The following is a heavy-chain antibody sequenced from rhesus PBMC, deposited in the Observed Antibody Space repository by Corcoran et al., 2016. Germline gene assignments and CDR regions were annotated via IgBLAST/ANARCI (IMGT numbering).Heavy chain of an antibody. Sequence: QLQLQVSGPGLVKPSATLSVTCAVSGGLISSSYSSWIRQAPGKGLEWIGDIYGGGRSSNYNPSLKVRVTLSVDTCKNELSLKLSSVTAADTAVYYCAGADFGAFDFWGQGLSVTVSS. V-gene: IGHV4-169*01. CDR1: GGLISSSY. D-gene: IGHD4-29*01. CDR2: IYGGGRSS. CDR3: AGADFGAFDF. J-gene: IGHJ3*01.